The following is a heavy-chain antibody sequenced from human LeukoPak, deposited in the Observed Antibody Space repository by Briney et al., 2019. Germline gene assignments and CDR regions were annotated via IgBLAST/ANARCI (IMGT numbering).Heavy chain of an antibody. D-gene: IGHD3-10*01. CDR1: GFTFKNYA. V-gene: IGHV3-30*04. CDR3: ARGDDSGSLYTSSKY. CDR2: ISDGGTNQ. J-gene: IGHJ4*02. Sequence: PGRSLRLSCVGSGFTFKNYAIFWVRQAPGKGLERAALISDGGTNQYFADSVKDRFSISRDDSKSTVYLQMNGLRTEDTAVYYCARGDDSGSLYTSSKYWGQGTLVTVSS.